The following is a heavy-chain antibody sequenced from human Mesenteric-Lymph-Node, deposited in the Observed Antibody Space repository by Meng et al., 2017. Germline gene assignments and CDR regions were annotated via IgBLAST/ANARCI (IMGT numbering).Heavy chain of an antibody. V-gene: IGHV1-18*01. CDR1: GYTFASYG. D-gene: IGHD3-10*01. J-gene: IGHJ4*02. CDR3: ARGTPGRSYSDY. Sequence: QFHLLPSGAEVKKPGASVRVSCEASGYTFASYGISWLRQAPGQGLEWMGWFVNNVDTYSAQKFQGRVTMTTDTHTSTAFMELRSLRSDDTAVYYCARGTPGRSYSDYWGQGTLVTVFS. CDR2: FVNNVDT.